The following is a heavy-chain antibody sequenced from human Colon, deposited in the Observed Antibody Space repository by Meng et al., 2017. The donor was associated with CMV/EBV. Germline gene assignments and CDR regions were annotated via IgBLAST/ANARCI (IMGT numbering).Heavy chain of an antibody. CDR1: NGSTSSYW. V-gene: IGHV4-59*01. D-gene: IGHD2-21*01. Sequence: SETLSLTCTVSNGSTSSYWWSWIRQPPGKGLEWIGHIYHSGSTSYNPSLKSRVTISLDTSKNELSLRLSSVTAADTAVYYCAKGPIASGHDLVLEKCGGDCLDYWGQGTLVTVSS. CDR3: AKGPIASGHDLVLEKCGGDCLDY. J-gene: IGHJ4*02. CDR2: IYHSGST.